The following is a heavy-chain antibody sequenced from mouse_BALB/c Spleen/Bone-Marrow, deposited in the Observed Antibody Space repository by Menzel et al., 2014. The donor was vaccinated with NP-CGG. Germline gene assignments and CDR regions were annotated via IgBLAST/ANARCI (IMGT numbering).Heavy chain of an antibody. V-gene: IGHV5-4*02. CDR1: GFTFSDYY. CDR3: ARGSSYFDY. D-gene: IGHD1-1*01. Sequence: EVQLQQSGGGLVKPGGSLKLSCAASGFTFSDYYMYWVRQTPEKRLEWVATISDGGSYTNYPDSEKGRFTISKDNANNNLFLQMSSLKSEDTAMYYCARGSSYFDYWGQGTTLTVSS. CDR2: ISDGGSYT. J-gene: IGHJ2*01.